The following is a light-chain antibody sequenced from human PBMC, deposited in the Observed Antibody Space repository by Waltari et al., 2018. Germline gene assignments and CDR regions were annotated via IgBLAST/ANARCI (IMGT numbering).Light chain of an antibody. CDR1: ISAVGGYNY. J-gene: IGLJ2*01. V-gene: IGLV2-11*01. CDR3: CSYAGSYILV. Sequence: QSALTQPRSVSGSPGPSVTISCTGTISAVGGYNYVSWYHQHPGKAPTLMIYDVNTRPSGVPDRFSGSKSGNTASLTISGLQAEDEADFYCCSYAGSYILVFGGGTKLTVL. CDR2: DVN.